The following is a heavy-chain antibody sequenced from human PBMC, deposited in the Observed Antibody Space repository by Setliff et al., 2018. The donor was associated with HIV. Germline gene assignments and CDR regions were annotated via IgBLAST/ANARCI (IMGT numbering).Heavy chain of an antibody. D-gene: IGHD3-22*01. V-gene: IGHV4-39*07. CDR3: AREFDTMTYPNFAY. CDR2: IYYSGST. Sequence: SETLSLTCTVSGGSISSSSSYWGWIRQSPGKGLEWIGSIYYSGSTYYNPSLKSRVTISLDSSKNQFSLRLRSVAAADTAVYFCAREFDTMTYPNFAYWGQGVLVTVSS. J-gene: IGHJ4*02. CDR1: GGSISSSSSY.